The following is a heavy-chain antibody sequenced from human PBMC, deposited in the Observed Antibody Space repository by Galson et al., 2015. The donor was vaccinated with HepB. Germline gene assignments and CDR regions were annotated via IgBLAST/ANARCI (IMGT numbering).Heavy chain of an antibody. V-gene: IGHV1-2*06. CDR3: ARRAPENRGYHLDF. CDR1: GNTLTDFH. J-gene: IGHJ4*02. Sequence: SVKVSCKASGNTLTDFHMHWVRQAPGQGLEWMGRINPNNGGTLYAQTFQGRVTLAWDASSNTAHMHLSGLTTDDTAVYFCARRAPENRGYHLDFWGQGTLVTVSS. CDR2: INPNNGGT. D-gene: IGHD5-12*01.